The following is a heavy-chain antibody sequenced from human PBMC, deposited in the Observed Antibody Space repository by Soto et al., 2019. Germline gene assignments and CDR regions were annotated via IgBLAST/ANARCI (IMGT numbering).Heavy chain of an antibody. CDR1: GFTFSNYG. J-gene: IGHJ4*02. Sequence: QVQLVESGGGVVQPGRSLRLSCAASGFTFSNYGMHWVRQAPGKGLEWVIVISYDGNVAYYADSVKGRFTISRDNAKNPLYLQMNSLRTEDTAMDYCAKEGPITNWYFDYWGQGTLVTVSS. V-gene: IGHV3-30*18. CDR2: ISYDGNVA. D-gene: IGHD1-1*01. CDR3: AKEGPITNWYFDY.